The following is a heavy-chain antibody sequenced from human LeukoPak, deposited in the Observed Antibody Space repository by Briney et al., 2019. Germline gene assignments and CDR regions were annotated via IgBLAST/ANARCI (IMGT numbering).Heavy chain of an antibody. D-gene: IGHD6-19*01. V-gene: IGHV4-39*01. J-gene: IGHJ5*02. Sequence: SETLSLTCTVSGGSISSSSYYWGWLRQPPGKGLEWIGSVYYSGSTYSHRSLKSRVTISVDTSKSQFSLKLSSLTTADTAVYYSERPAESAGVAVAVLNWFDPWGQGTLVTVSS. CDR2: VYYSGST. CDR1: GGSISSSSYY. CDR3: ERPAESAGVAVAVLNWFDP.